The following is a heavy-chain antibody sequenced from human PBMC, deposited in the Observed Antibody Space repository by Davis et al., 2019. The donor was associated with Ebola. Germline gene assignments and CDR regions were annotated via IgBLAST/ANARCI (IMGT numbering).Heavy chain of an antibody. CDR3: ARDGRPFYSGRYPGNCDY. CDR2: ISTYTGDT. D-gene: IGHD1-26*01. Sequence: ASVKVSCKASGYTFTKYGITWVRQAPGQGLEWMGWISTYTGDTNYEQNLQGRVTMTTDTSTSTAYMELRSLRSDDTAVYYCARDGRPFYSGRYPGNCDYWGQGTLVTVSS. J-gene: IGHJ4*02. V-gene: IGHV1-18*01. CDR1: GYTFTKYG.